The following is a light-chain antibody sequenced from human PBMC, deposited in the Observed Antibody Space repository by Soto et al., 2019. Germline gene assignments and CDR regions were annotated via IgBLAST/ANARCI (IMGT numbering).Light chain of an antibody. Sequence: DIQSTQSPSFLSASVGDRVTITCRASLDIRGYLAWYQQKPGKVPRLLIYSASTLQGGVPSRFSGSGSGTEFTLTISSLQPEDLASYYCQQLDRYPFTFGGGTKVDIK. CDR3: QQLDRYPFT. V-gene: IGKV1-9*01. CDR2: SAS. J-gene: IGKJ4*01. CDR1: LDIRGY.